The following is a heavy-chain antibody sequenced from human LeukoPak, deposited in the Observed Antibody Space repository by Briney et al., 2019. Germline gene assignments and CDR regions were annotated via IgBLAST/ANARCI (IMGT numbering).Heavy chain of an antibody. V-gene: IGHV3-48*03. D-gene: IGHD2-8*01. J-gene: IGHJ4*02. CDR1: GFTFSSYE. CDR2: ISSSGSTI. Sequence: GGSLRLSCAASGFTFSSYEMNWVRQAQGNGLEWVSSISSSGSTIYYADSVKGRFTISRDNAKNSLYLQMNSLRAEDTAVYYCARDYCTNGVCWFDYWGQGTLVTVSS. CDR3: ARDYCTNGVCWFDY.